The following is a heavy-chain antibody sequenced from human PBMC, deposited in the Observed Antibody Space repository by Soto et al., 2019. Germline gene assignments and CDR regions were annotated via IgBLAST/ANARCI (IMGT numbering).Heavy chain of an antibody. CDR1: GYTFTSYD. J-gene: IGHJ6*03. CDR2: MNPNSGNT. D-gene: IGHD3-3*01. Sequence: GASVKVSCKASGYTFTSYDINWGRQATGQGLEWMGWMNPNSGNTGYAQKFQGRVTMTRNTSISTAYMELSSLRSEDTAVYYCARVNLDYDFWSGYSSDYYMDVWGKGTTVTVSS. V-gene: IGHV1-8*01. CDR3: ARVNLDYDFWSGYSSDYYMDV.